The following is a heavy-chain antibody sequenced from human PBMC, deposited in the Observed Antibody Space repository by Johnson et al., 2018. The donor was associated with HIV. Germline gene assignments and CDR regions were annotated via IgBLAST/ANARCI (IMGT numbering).Heavy chain of an antibody. Sequence: VQLVESGGGVVQPGRSLRLSCAASGFTFSSYAMHWVRQAPGKGLEWVAIIYYDGTNKYYADSVKGRFTISRDNSKNTLSLQMNSLRAGDTAVYYCARANRGRNDAFDIWGQGTMVTVSS. CDR2: IYYDGTNK. D-gene: IGHD2-15*01. V-gene: IGHV3-33*01. J-gene: IGHJ3*02. CDR1: GFTFSSYA. CDR3: ARANRGRNDAFDI.